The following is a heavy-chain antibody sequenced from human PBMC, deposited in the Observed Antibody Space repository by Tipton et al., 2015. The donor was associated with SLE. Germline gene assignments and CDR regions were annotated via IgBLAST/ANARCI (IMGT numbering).Heavy chain of an antibody. V-gene: IGHV4-39*07. CDR2: IYYSGST. CDR3: AREGAGWSY. J-gene: IGHJ4*02. CDR1: GGSISSYY. D-gene: IGHD2-15*01. Sequence: PGLVKPSETLSLTCTVSGGSISSYYWGWIRQPPGKGLEWIGSIYYSGSTYSNPSLKSRVTISVDTSKNQFSLRLSSVTAADSAVYYCAREGAGWSYWGQGTLVTVSS.